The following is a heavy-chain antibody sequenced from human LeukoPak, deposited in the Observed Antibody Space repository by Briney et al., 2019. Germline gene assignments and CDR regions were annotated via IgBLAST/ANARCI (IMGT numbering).Heavy chain of an antibody. D-gene: IGHD1-26*01. V-gene: IGHV4-59*08. CDR2: IFHSGST. Sequence: TSETLSLTCTVSGGSIGIYYWAWIRQPPGKGLEWIGYIFHSGSTNYNPSLKSRLTISVDTSRNQFSLRLSSVTAADTAVYYCARHQHAGREHYYGMDVWGQGTTVSVSS. J-gene: IGHJ6*02. CDR3: ARHQHAGREHYYGMDV. CDR1: GGSIGIYY.